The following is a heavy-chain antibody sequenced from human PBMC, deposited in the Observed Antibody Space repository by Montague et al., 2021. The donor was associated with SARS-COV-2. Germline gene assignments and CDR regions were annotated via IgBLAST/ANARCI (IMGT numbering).Heavy chain of an antibody. CDR2: IYYSGST. J-gene: IGHJ6*02. CDR3: ARQLRVRRTWQVGDYNHYGMDV. CDR1: GGSISNYH. D-gene: IGHD3-10*01. V-gene: IGHV4-59*08. Sequence: SETLSLTCTVSGGSISNYHWNWIRQPPGKGLEWIAYIYYSGSTNXNPSRQSRVTISVDTSRNQFSLRLTSVTAADTAVYYCARQLRVRRTWQVGDYNHYGMDVWGQGTTVSVSS.